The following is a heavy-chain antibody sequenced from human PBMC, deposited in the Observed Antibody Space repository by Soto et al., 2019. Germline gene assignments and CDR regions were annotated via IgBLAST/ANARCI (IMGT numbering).Heavy chain of an antibody. CDR3: APPRAV. CDR2: ISSSSSTI. J-gene: IGHJ6*03. V-gene: IGHV3-48*01. CDR1: GFTFSSYS. Sequence: EVQLVESGGGLVQPGGSLRLSCAASGFTFSSYSMNWVRQAPGKGLEWVSYISSSSSTIYYADSVKGRFTISRDNAKNSLYPKMNSRRPETPSVFYWAPPRAVGAKGPTVTVPS.